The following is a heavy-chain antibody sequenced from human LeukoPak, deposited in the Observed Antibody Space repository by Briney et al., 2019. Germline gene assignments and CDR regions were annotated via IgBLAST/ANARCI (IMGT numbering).Heavy chain of an antibody. V-gene: IGHV3-11*01. CDR2: ISSSGSTV. CDR3: ARAKDVPSRHRDPNYYYGMDV. J-gene: IGHJ6*02. D-gene: IGHD3-16*01. CDR1: GFTFSDYY. Sequence: PGGSLRLSCAASGFTFSDYYMSWIRQAPGKGLEWVSYISSSGSTVYYADSVKGRFTISRDNAKNSLYPQMNSLRAEDTAVYYCARAKDVPSRHRDPNYYYGMDVWGQGTTVTVSS.